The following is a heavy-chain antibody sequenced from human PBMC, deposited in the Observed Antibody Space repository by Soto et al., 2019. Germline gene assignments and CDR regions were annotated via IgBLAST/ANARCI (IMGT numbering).Heavy chain of an antibody. CDR2: MNPNSGHT. CDR1: GYTFTNYD. J-gene: IGHJ5*02. CDR3: ARMDHYGSGDPNWFDP. V-gene: IGHV1-8*01. Sequence: QVQLVQSGAEVKKPGASVKVSCKASGYTFTNYDINWVRQAPGQGLEWMGWMNPNSGHTVSAQRFQGRVTMTRSTSISTAYMELSSLRSEDTAVYYCARMDHYGSGDPNWFDPWGQGTLVTVSS. D-gene: IGHD3-10*01.